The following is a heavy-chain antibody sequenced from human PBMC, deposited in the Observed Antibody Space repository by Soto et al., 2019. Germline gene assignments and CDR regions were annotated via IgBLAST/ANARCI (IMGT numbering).Heavy chain of an antibody. CDR3: ARDTVATIGYFDY. V-gene: IGHV4-59*01. D-gene: IGHD5-12*01. CDR2: IYYSGST. J-gene: IGHJ4*02. CDR1: GGSISSYY. Sequence: SETLSLTCTVSGGSISSYYWSWIRQPPGKGLEWIGYIYYSGSTNYNPSLKSRATISVDTSKNQFSLKLSSVTAADTAVYYCARDTVATIGYFDYWGQGTLVTVSS.